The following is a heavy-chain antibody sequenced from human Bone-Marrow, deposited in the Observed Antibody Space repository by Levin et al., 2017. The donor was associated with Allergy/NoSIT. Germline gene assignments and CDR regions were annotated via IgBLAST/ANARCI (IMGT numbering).Heavy chain of an antibody. J-gene: IGHJ4*02. CDR3: AKTREYGYGPFDY. D-gene: IGHD5-18*01. Sequence: AGGSLRLSCAASGFTFSTYGMHWVRQAPGKGLEWVALISFDGTDKYFADSVKGRFTISRDNSKNTLYLQMNSLRPEDTAVYYCAKTREYGYGPFDYWGQGTLVTVSS. V-gene: IGHV3-30*18. CDR2: ISFDGTDK. CDR1: GFTFSTYG.